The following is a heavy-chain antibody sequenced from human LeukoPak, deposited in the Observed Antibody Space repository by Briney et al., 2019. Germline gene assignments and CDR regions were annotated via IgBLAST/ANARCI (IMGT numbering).Heavy chain of an antibody. CDR1: GFTVSSNY. J-gene: IGHJ6*02. D-gene: IGHD2-15*01. CDR2: IYSGGST. V-gene: IGHV3-66*01. Sequence: GGSLRLSCAASGFTVSSNYMSWVRQAPGKGLEWVSVIYSGGSTYYADSVKGRFTISRDNSKNTLYLQMNSLRAEDTAVYYCAIVGHYYYGMDVWGQGTTVTVSS. CDR3: AIVGHYYYGMDV.